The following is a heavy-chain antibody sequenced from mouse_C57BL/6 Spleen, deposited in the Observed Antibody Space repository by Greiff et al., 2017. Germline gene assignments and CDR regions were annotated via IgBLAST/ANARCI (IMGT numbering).Heavy chain of an antibody. D-gene: IGHD2-2*01. J-gene: IGHJ3*01. CDR1: GYTFTSYW. CDR3: ARSGLRRGPCFAY. V-gene: IGHV1-52*01. CDR2: IDPSDSET. Sequence: VQLQQPGAELVRPGSSVKLSCKASGYTFTSYWMHWVKQRPIQGLEWIGNIDPSDSETHYNQKFKDKDTLTVDKSSSTAYMQLSSLTSEDSAVYYCARSGLRRGPCFAYWGQGTLVTVSA.